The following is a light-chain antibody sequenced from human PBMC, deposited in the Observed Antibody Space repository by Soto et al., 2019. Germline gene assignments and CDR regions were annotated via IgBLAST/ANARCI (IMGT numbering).Light chain of an antibody. CDR1: QSVRSY. J-gene: IGKJ5*01. Sequence: EIVMTQSPATLSVSPGERATLSCGASQSVRSYLAWYQQKPGQAPRLLIHGASTRATGIPARFSGSGSGTDFTLTISSLEPEDFAVYYCQQRSNWPPITFGQGTRLEIK. V-gene: IGKV3-11*01. CDR3: QQRSNWPPIT. CDR2: GAS.